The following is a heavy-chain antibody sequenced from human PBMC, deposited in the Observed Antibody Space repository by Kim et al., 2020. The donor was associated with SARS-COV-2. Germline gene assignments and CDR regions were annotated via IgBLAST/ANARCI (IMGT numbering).Heavy chain of an antibody. J-gene: IGHJ4*02. Sequence: SETLSLTCTVSGGSISSSSYYWGWIRQPPGKGLEWIGSIYYSGSTYYNPSLKSRVTISVDTSKNQFSLKLSSVTAADTAVYYCARARDNRMVRGVIIPFDYWGQGTLVTVSS. CDR1: GGSISSSSYY. D-gene: IGHD3-10*01. CDR2: IYYSGST. V-gene: IGHV4-39*01. CDR3: ARARDNRMVRGVIIPFDY.